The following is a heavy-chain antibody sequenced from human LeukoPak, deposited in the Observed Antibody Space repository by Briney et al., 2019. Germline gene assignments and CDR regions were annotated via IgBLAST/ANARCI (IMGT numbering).Heavy chain of an antibody. J-gene: IGHJ5*02. Sequence: ASVKLSCKAAGYTFTNYDINWVRQATGQGLEWMGWMNPNSGKTGYAQKFLGRVTMTRNTSISTAYMELSSLRSEDTAVYYCASGYYTDELDLWGQGSLVTVSS. D-gene: IGHD3-3*01. CDR2: MNPNSGKT. V-gene: IGHV1-8*01. CDR1: GYTFTNYD. CDR3: ASGYYTDELDL.